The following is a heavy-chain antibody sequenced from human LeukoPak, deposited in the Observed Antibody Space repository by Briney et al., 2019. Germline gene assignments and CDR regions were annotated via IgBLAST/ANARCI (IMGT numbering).Heavy chain of an antibody. CDR3: ARDRVVVPAAFDY. CDR2: INPNSGGT. Sequence: ASVKVSCKASGYTFTAYYMHWARQAPGQGLKWMGWINPNSGGTNYAQKFQGRVTMTRDTSISTAYMELSRLRSDDTAVYYCARDRVVVPAAFDYWGQGTLVTVSS. J-gene: IGHJ4*02. D-gene: IGHD2-2*01. V-gene: IGHV1-2*02. CDR1: GYTFTAYY.